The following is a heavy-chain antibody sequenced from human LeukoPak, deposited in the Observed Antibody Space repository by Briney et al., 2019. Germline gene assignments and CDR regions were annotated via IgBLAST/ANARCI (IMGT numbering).Heavy chain of an antibody. CDR1: GFTFSSYG. CDR2: ISYDGSNK. D-gene: IGHD2-15*01. Sequence: GGSLRLSCAASGFTFSSYGMHWVRQAPGKGLEWVAVISYDGSNKYYADSVKGRFTISRDNSKNTLYLQMNSLRAEDTAVYYCARDRIISRRLPLGAFDIWGQGTMVTVSS. V-gene: IGHV3-30*19. CDR3: ARDRIISRRLPLGAFDI. J-gene: IGHJ3*02.